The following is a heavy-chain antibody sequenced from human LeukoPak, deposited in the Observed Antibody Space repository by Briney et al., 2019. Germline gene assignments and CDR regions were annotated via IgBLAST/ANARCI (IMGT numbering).Heavy chain of an antibody. CDR3: AKVQAGDYYGSGSIGGDY. CDR2: ISVSGGST. CDR1: GFTFSSYA. J-gene: IGHJ4*01. V-gene: IGHV3-23*01. D-gene: IGHD3-10*01. Sequence: GGSLRLSCAASGFTFSSYAMSWVRQAPGKGLEWVSAISVSGGSTYYADSVKGRFTISRDNSKNTLYLQMNSLRAEDTAVYYCAKVQAGDYYGSGSIGGDYWGQGTLVTVSS.